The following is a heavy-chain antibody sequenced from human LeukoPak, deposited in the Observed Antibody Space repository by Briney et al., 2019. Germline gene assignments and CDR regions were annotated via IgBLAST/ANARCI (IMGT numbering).Heavy chain of an antibody. CDR2: IWYDGSNK. D-gene: IGHD3-10*01. J-gene: IGHJ4*02. CDR3: RGTYYYGSGIDGDYFDY. Sequence: PGGSLRLSCEASEFNSGTFAMHWVRQAPGEGLEWLAIIWYDGSNKHYSDSVKGRFTISRDNSKSSLYLQMNSLRAEDTAVYYCRGTYYYGSGIDGDYFDYWGQGTLVTVSS. CDR1: EFNSGTFA. V-gene: IGHV3-33*01.